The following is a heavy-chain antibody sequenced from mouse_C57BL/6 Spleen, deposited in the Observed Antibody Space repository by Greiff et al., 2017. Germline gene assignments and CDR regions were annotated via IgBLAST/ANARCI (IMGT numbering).Heavy chain of an antibody. CDR2: ISDGGSYT. J-gene: IGHJ4*01. D-gene: IGHD2-4*01. CDR1: GFTFSSYA. CDR3: ARDNYDYHDGYAMDY. V-gene: IGHV5-4*01. Sequence: EVKLMESGGGLVKPGGSLKLSCAASGFTFSSYAMSWVRQTPEKRLEWVATISDGGSYTYYPDNVKGRFTISRDNAKNNLYLQMSHLKSEDTAMYYCARDNYDYHDGYAMDYWGQGTSVTVSS.